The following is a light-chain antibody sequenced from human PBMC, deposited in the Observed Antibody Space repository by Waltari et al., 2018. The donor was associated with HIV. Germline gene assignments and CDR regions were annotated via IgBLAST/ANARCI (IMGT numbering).Light chain of an antibody. CDR1: QLVSSNY. V-gene: IGKV3-20*01. J-gene: IGKJ2*01. CDR2: GAS. CDR3: QQYGGSPYT. Sequence: EIVLTPSPGTLSLSPGERATLSCRARQLVSSNYLAWYQHKPGQAPRLLTYGASSRATGIPDRFSGSGAGTDVTLTISRLEPEDFAVYYCQQYGGSPYTFGQGTKLEIK.